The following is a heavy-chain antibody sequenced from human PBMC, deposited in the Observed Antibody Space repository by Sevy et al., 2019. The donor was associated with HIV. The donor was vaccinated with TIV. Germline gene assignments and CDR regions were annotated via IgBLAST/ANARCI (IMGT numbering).Heavy chain of an antibody. CDR2: ISSSGSTI. CDR1: GFTFSDYY. J-gene: IGHJ6*02. CDR3: ATGPAYYDFWSGYKGMDV. V-gene: IGHV3-11*04. Sequence: GGSLRLSCAASGFTFSDYYMSWIRQAPGKGLEWVSYISSSGSTIYYADSVKGRFTISRDNAKNSLYLQMNSLRAEDTAVYYCATGPAYYDFWSGYKGMDVWGQGTTVTVSS. D-gene: IGHD3-3*01.